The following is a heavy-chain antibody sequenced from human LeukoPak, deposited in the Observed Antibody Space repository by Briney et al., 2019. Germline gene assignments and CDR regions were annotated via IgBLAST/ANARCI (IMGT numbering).Heavy chain of an antibody. J-gene: IGHJ6*02. CDR3: ARDRRSGYGDYYYGMDV. CDR1: GGSISSGSYY. Sequence: PSETLSLTCTVSGGSISSGSYYWSWIRQPAGKALEWIGRIYTSGSTNYNPSLKSRVTISVDTSKNQFSLKLSSVTAADTAVYYCARDRRSGYGDYYYGMDVWGQGTTVTVSS. CDR2: IYTSGST. D-gene: IGHD5-12*01. V-gene: IGHV4-61*02.